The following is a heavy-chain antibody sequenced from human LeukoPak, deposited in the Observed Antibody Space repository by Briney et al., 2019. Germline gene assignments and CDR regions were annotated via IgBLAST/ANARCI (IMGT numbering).Heavy chain of an antibody. J-gene: IGHJ4*02. CDR1: GITLSNYG. D-gene: IGHD3-22*01. CDR2: IGGSGGRT. V-gene: IGHV3-23*01. Sequence: GGSLRLSCAVSGITLSNYGMSWVRQAPGKGLEWVAGIGGSGGRTNYADSVEGRFTISRDNPKNTLYLQMNSLRAEDTAVYFCAKRGVVIRVILVGFHKEAYYFDSWGQGALVIVSS. CDR3: AKRGVVIRVILVGFHKEAYYFDS.